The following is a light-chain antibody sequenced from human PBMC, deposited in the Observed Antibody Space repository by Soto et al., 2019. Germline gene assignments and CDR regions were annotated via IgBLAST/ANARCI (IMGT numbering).Light chain of an antibody. J-gene: IGKJ3*01. CDR3: QQRSNWPS. Sequence: EIVLTQSPGTLSLSPGERATLSCRASHTISSSYLAWYQQKPGQAPRLLIYDASNRATGIPARFSGSGSGTDFTLTISSLEPEDFAVYYCQQRSNWPSFGPGTKVDI. CDR1: HTISSSY. CDR2: DAS. V-gene: IGKV3D-20*02.